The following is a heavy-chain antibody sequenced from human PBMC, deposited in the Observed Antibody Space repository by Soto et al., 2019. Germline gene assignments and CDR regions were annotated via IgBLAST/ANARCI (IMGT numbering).Heavy chain of an antibody. Sequence: EEQLLESGGGLVQPGGSLRLSCAASGFSFSSYGMSWVRQAPGKGLEWVSGISGGGDSTYYADSVKGRFTISRDKSKNTLYLPMNSLRAADTAVYYCARGQDDYGDSDVWFDPWGQGTLVSVSS. V-gene: IGHV3-23*01. J-gene: IGHJ5*02. CDR1: GFSFSSYG. CDR2: ISGGGDST. D-gene: IGHD4-17*01. CDR3: ARGQDDYGDSDVWFDP.